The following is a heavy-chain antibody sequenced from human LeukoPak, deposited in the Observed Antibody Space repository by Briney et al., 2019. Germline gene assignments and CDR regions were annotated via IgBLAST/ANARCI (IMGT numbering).Heavy chain of an antibody. Sequence: SSVKVSCKHSGCTFSSYAISWVRQAPRQGRAWVGGIILFYGAENYAHKFQSRVTITSDEYTTTLSMQMSCLRSEHAAVYYCARGPYYGILPGDYYYYYMEVWAKGTTVSIS. CDR2: IILFYGAE. J-gene: IGHJ6*03. V-gene: IGHV1-69*13. D-gene: IGHD3-9*01. CDR3: ARGPYYGILPGDYYYYYMEV. CDR1: GCTFSSYA.